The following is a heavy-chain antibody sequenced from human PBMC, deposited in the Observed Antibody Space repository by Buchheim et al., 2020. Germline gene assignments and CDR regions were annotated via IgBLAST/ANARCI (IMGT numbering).Heavy chain of an antibody. D-gene: IGHD3-22*01. CDR3: ARRYYYDSSGYSGYYYYGMDV. J-gene: IGHJ6*02. Sequence: EVQLVESGGGLVQPGGSLRLSCAASGFTFSSYSMNWVRQAPGKGLEWVSYISSSSSTIYYADSVKGRFTISRDNAKNSLYLQMNSLKDEDTAVYYCARRYYYDSSGYSGYYYYGMDVWGQGT. CDR1: GFTFSSYS. V-gene: IGHV3-48*02. CDR2: ISSSSSTI.